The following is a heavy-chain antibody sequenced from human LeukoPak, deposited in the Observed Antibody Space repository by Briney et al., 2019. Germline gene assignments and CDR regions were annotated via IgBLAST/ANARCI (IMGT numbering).Heavy chain of an antibody. D-gene: IGHD3-22*01. Sequence: GGSLRLSCAASGFTFSSYAMSWVRQAPGKGLEWVSAISGSGGYTYYADSVKGRFTISRDNSKNTPYLQMDSLRAEDTAVYYCARDSSGYYSYFDYWGQGTLVTVSS. CDR1: GFTFSSYA. J-gene: IGHJ4*02. V-gene: IGHV3-23*01. CDR3: ARDSSGYYSYFDY. CDR2: ISGSGGYT.